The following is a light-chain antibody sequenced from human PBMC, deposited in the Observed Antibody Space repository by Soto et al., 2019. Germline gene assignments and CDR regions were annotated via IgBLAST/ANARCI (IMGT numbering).Light chain of an antibody. CDR3: LQDHEHLT. V-gene: IGKV1-6*01. CDR1: QDISND. J-gene: IGKJ4*01. Sequence: AIQMTQSPSSLSASVGDRVTITCRASQDISNDLGWYQQKPGKAPKLLIYGASTLQSGVPSRFSGSGSGTDFTLTISSLQPEDSASYYCLQDHEHLTFGGGT. CDR2: GAS.